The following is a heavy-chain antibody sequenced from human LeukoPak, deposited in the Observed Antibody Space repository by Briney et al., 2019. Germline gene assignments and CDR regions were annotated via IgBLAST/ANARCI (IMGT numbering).Heavy chain of an antibody. V-gene: IGHV4-34*01. J-gene: IGHJ4*02. D-gene: IGHD2-2*01. CDR2: INHSGST. CDR3: ARAPGAAID. CDR1: GGSFSGYY. Sequence: SETLSLTCAVYGGSFSGYYWSWIRQPPGKGLEWIGEINHSGSTNYNPSLKSRVSISVDTSKNQFSLKLNSVTAADTAVYYCARAPGAAIDWGQGTLVTVSA.